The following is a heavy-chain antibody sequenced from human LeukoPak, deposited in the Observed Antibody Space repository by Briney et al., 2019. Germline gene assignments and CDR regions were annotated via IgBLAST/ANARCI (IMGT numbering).Heavy chain of an antibody. D-gene: IGHD3-22*01. CDR3: VKNEPDSTGHYLIDY. Sequence: SETLSLTCTVSGASISLYYWSWIRQPAGKGLEWIGRIYIGGGANYNPSLKSRVSTSVDTSKNQFSLKLTSVTAADTAVYYCVKNEPDSTGHYLIDYWGQGTLVTVSS. CDR2: IYIGGGA. J-gene: IGHJ4*02. CDR1: GASISLYY. V-gene: IGHV4-4*07.